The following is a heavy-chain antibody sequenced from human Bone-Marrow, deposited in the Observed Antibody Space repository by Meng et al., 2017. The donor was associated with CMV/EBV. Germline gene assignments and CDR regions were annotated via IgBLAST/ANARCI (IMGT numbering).Heavy chain of an antibody. Sequence: GGSLRLSCTASGFTFSSYAMGWVRQAPGKGLEWVSAISGSGGSTCYADSVKGRFTISRDNSKNTLYLQMNSLRAEDTAVYYCAKDLLTSIDYWGQGTLVTVSS. J-gene: IGHJ4*02. CDR3: AKDLLTSIDY. CDR2: ISGSGGST. V-gene: IGHV3-23*01. CDR1: GFTFSSYA. D-gene: IGHD3-9*01.